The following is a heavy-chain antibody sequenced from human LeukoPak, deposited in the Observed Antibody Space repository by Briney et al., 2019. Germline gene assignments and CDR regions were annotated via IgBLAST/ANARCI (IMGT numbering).Heavy chain of an antibody. CDR2: INHSGST. Sequence: PSETLSLTCAVYGGSFSGYYWSWIRQPPGKGLEWIGEINHSGSTNYNPSLKSRVTISVDTSKNQFSLKLSSVTAADTAVYYCASGYGAFDIWGQGTMVTVSP. J-gene: IGHJ3*02. CDR1: GGSFSGYY. V-gene: IGHV4-34*01. D-gene: IGHD3-10*01. CDR3: ASGYGAFDI.